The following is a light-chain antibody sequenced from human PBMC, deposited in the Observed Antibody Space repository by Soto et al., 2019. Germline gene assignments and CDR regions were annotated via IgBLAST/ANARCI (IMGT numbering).Light chain of an antibody. J-gene: IGKJ1*01. Sequence: DIQMTQSPSTLSASVGDRVTITCRASQSISSWLAWYQQKPGKAPKLLIYDASSLESGVPSRFSGSGSGTEFTLTISSLQPDDFATYYCQQYNSYSGTFGHGTKVEIK. CDR2: DAS. CDR3: QQYNSYSGT. V-gene: IGKV1-5*01. CDR1: QSISSW.